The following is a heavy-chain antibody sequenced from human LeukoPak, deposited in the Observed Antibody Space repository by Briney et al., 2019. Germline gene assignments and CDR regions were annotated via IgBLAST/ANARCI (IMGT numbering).Heavy chain of an antibody. CDR1: GFTFSSYS. J-gene: IGHJ4*02. D-gene: IGHD2-15*01. V-gene: IGHV3-21*01. CDR3: ARDEGFTLTDY. CDR2: ISSSSSYI. Sequence: GGSLRLSCAASGFTFSSYSMNWVRQAPGKGLEWVSSISSSSSYIKYADSVKGRFTISRDNAKNSLYLQMNSLRAEDTAVYYCARDEGFTLTDYWGQGTLVTVSS.